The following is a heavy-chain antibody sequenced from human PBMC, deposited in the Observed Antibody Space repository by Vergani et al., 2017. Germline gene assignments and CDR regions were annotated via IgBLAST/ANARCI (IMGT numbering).Heavy chain of an antibody. D-gene: IGHD3-9*01. V-gene: IGHV3-53*04. Sequence: EVQLVESGGGLVQPGGSLRLSCAASGFTVSSNYMSWVRQAPGKGLEWVSVIYSGGSTYYADSVKGRFTISRHNSKNTLYLQMNSLRAEDTAVYYCARSPEIRYFDWLLPPYYYYYGMDVWGQGTTVTVSS. J-gene: IGHJ6*02. CDR2: IYSGGST. CDR1: GFTVSSNY. CDR3: ARSPEIRYFDWLLPPYYYYYGMDV.